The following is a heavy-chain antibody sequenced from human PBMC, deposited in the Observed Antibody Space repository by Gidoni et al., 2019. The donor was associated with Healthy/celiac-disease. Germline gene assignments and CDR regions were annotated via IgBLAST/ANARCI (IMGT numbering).Heavy chain of an antibody. CDR1: GGSISSYY. J-gene: IGHJ3*02. D-gene: IGHD2-15*01. CDR2: IYYSGST. Sequence: QVQLQESGPGLVKPSETLSLTCTVSGGSISSYYWSWIRQPPGKGLEWIGYIYYSGSTNYNPSLKSRVTISVDTSKNQFSLKLSSVTAADTAVYYCARDRCSGGSCYWGDAFDIWGQGTMVTVSS. V-gene: IGHV4-59*01. CDR3: ARDRCSGGSCYWGDAFDI.